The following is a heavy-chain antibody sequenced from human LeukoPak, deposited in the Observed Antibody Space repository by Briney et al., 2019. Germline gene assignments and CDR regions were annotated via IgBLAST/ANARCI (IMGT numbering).Heavy chain of an antibody. CDR3: ARHIVGATMRIDY. CDR2: IYYSGST. D-gene: IGHD1-26*01. CDR1: GGSISSSSYY. J-gene: IGHJ4*02. V-gene: IGHV4-39*01. Sequence: SETLSLTCTVSGGSISSSSYYWGWIRQPPGKGLEWIGSIYYSGSTYYNPSLKSRVTISVDTSKNQFSLKLSSVTAADTAVYYCARHIVGATMRIDYWGQGTLVTVSS.